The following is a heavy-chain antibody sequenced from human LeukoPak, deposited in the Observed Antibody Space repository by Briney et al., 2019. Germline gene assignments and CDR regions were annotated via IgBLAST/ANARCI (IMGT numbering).Heavy chain of an antibody. J-gene: IGHJ3*01. Sequence: SETLSLTCAVYGGSFSGYYWSWIRQSPGKGLEWIGEINHSGRTNYNPSLKSRVTISVDTSKNQFSLKLSSVTAADTAVYYCARGLSIAAAGTGNAFDVWGQGTMVTVSS. CDR2: INHSGRT. D-gene: IGHD6-13*01. CDR3: ARGLSIAAAGTGNAFDV. V-gene: IGHV4-34*01. CDR1: GGSFSGYY.